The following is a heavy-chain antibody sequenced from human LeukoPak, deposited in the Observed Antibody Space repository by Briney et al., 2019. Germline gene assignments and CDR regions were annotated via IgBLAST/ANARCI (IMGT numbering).Heavy chain of an antibody. CDR2: ISGSGGST. Sequence: GGSLRLSCEVSGFRVSDFYMSWVRQAPGKGLEWVSAISGSGGSTYYADSVKGRFTISRDNSKNTLYLQMNSLRAEDTAVYYCAKGIGLWSVGWFDPWGQGTLVTVSS. CDR1: GFRVSDFY. V-gene: IGHV3-23*01. J-gene: IGHJ5*02. CDR3: AKGIGLWSVGWFDP. D-gene: IGHD3-3*01.